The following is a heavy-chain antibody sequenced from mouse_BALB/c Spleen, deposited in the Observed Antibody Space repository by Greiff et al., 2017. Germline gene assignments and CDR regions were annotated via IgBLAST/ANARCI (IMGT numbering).Heavy chain of an antibody. Sequence: EVQGVESGGGLVQPGGSRKLSCAASGFTFSDYGMAWVRQAPGKGPEWVAFISNLAYSIYYADTVTGRFTISRENAKNTLYLEMSSLRSEDTAMYYCARDNYRYDGGYFDVWGAGTTVTVSS. CDR1: GFTFSDYG. CDR2: ISNLAYSI. D-gene: IGHD2-14*01. J-gene: IGHJ1*01. CDR3: ARDNYRYDGGYFDV. V-gene: IGHV5-15*02.